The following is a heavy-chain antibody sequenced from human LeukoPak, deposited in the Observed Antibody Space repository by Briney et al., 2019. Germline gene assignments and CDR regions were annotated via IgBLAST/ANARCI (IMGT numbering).Heavy chain of an antibody. CDR3: ARDHGYGGYAEITYYFDY. D-gene: IGHD5-12*01. Sequence: GASVKVSCKASGGTFSSYAISWVRQAPGQGLEWMGTIIPTFGTANYAQKFQGRVTITTDESTSTAYMELSSLRSEDTAVYYCARDHGYGGYAEITYYFDYWGQGTLVTVSS. J-gene: IGHJ4*02. V-gene: IGHV1-69*05. CDR1: GGTFSSYA. CDR2: IIPTFGTA.